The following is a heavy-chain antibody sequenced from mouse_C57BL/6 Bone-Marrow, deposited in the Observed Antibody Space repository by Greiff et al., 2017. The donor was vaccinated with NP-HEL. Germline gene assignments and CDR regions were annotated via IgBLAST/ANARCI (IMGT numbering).Heavy chain of an antibody. V-gene: IGHV1-80*01. J-gene: IGHJ3*01. CDR1: GYEFSNYW. CDR3: ARGAY. Sequence: QVQLQQSGAELVKPGASVKISCKASGYEFSNYWMNWVKQRPGKGLEWIGQIYPGDGDTNYNGKFKDKATLTADKSSSTAYMQLSRLASEDAAVYFCARGAYWGQGTLVTVSA. CDR2: IYPGDGDT.